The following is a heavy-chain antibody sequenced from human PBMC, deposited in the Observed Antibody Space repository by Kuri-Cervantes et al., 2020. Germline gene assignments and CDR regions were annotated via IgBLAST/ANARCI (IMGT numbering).Heavy chain of an antibody. J-gene: IGHJ5*02. CDR1: GFNFNYAW. CDR3: ARDTRRHGRHPPFNYDFWSGRRFDP. Sequence: GESLKISCATSGFNFNYAWMSWVRQAPGKGLEWVGRIKSKSDGGTTDYAVPVTGRFIISRDDSQATLYLQMNSLRAEDTAVYYCARDTRRHGRHPPFNYDFWSGRRFDPWGQGTLVTVSS. D-gene: IGHD3-3*01. CDR2: IKSKSDGGTT. V-gene: IGHV3-15*01.